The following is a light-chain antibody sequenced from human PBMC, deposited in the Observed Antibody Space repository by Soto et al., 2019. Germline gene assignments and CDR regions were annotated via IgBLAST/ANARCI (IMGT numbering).Light chain of an antibody. CDR2: RTN. J-gene: IGLJ2*01. CDR3: VLYVSRGIWV. V-gene: IGLV8-61*01. CDR1: SGSVSTSYY. Sequence: QAVVTQEPSFSVSPGGTVTLTCDLSSGSVSTSYYPSWYQRTPGQAPRTLIYRTNIRSSGVADRFSGSILGSRAALTITGAQADDEADYYCVLYVSRGIWVFGGGTKLTVL.